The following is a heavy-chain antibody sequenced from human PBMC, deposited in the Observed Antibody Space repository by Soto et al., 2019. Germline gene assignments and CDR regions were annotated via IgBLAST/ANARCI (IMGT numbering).Heavy chain of an antibody. J-gene: IGHJ6*02. CDR2: ISYDGSKK. D-gene: IGHD2-2*01. V-gene: IGHV3-30*18. CDR1: GFTFSSSG. CDR3: AKEGCSSTSCVAFLDV. Sequence: GGYLRLSCAASGFTFSSSGMHWVRQAPGKGLEWVAVISYDGSKKYYADSVKGRFTISRDNSKATVDLQMNSLRAEDTAVYYCAKEGCSSTSCVAFLDVWGRGTTVTVSS.